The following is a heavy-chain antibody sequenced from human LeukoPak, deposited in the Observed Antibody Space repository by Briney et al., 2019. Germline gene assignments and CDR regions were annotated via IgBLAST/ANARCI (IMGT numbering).Heavy chain of an antibody. V-gene: IGHV3-48*01. CDR3: ARRRDSGSLQHFDY. Sequence: PGGSLRLSCAASGFTFSDYSINWVRQAPGKGLEWVSYISSSSNTIYYADSVKGRFTISRDNAKNSLYLQMNSLRAEDTAVYYCARRRDSGSLQHFDYWGQGTLVTVSS. D-gene: IGHD1-26*01. J-gene: IGHJ4*02. CDR2: ISSSSNTI. CDR1: GFTFSDYS.